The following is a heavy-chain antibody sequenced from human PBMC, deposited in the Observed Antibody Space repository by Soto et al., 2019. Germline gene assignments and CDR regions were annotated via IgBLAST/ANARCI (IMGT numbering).Heavy chain of an antibody. V-gene: IGHV4-59*01. CDR1: GGSINNYY. Sequence: QVQLQESGPGLVKPSETLSLTCTVSGGSINNYYWSWIRQPPGKGLEWIGYTFYSGSTNYNPSLKNQVTISVDTSKNQFSLKLTSVTASDTAVDYCARDGSSGWGSRVQNHFDSLGQGTLVTVSS. CDR2: TFYSGST. J-gene: IGHJ4*02. D-gene: IGHD6-19*01. CDR3: ARDGSSGWGSRVQNHFDS.